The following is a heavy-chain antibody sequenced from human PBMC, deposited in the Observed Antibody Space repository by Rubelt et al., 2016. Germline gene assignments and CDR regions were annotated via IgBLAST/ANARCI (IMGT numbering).Heavy chain of an antibody. V-gene: IGHV4-39*07. CDR2: IYYSGST. CDR3: ARGRVHSNWLDP. Sequence: QLQLQESGPGLVKPSETLSLTCTVSGASISSSSYYWGWIRQPPGKGLEWIGYIYYSGSTYYNPSLKSRVTISVDTSKNQFVRNRRTVTASDTSWYYCARGRVHSNWLDPCVHGTLVTVSS. J-gene: IGHJ5*02. CDR1: GASISSSSYY.